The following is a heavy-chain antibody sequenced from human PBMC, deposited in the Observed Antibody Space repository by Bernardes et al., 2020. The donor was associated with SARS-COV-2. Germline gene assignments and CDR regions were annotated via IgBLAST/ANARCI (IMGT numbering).Heavy chain of an antibody. CDR2: ISWHSRTI. V-gene: IGHV3-9*01. CDR1: GFRFDDYA. D-gene: IGHD4-4*01. Sequence: GGSLRLSCAASGFRFDDYAMHWVRQAPGKGLEWVSDISWHSRTIDYADSVKGRFTISRDNAKNSLYLQMNSLRAEDTALYYCVKERASNVYDSTDVWCQGTTVTGSS. CDR3: VKERASNVYDSTDV. J-gene: IGHJ6*02.